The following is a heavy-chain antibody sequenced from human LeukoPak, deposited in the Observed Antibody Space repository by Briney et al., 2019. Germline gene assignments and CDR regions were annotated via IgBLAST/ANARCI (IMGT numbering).Heavy chain of an antibody. CDR1: GGSFSGYY. CDR3: ARDDIVVVPAAPTSPLYYYYGMDV. CDR2: INHSGGT. V-gene: IGHV4-34*01. J-gene: IGHJ6*02. D-gene: IGHD2-2*01. Sequence: SETLSLTCAVYGGSFSGYYWSWIRQPPGKGLEWIGEINHSGGTNYNPSLKSRVTISVDTSKNQFSLKLSSVTAADTAVYYCARDDIVVVPAAPTSPLYYYYGMDVWGQGTTVTVSS.